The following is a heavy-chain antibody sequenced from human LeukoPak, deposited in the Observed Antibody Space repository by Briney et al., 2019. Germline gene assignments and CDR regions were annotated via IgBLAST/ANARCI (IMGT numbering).Heavy chain of an antibody. CDR2: IYPGDSDT. Sequence: GESLKISCKGSGYSFTSYWIGWVRQMPGKGLEWMGIIYPGDSDTRYSPSFQGQVTISADKSISTAYLQWSSLKASDTAMYYCARLQGVETYYYDSSGSPSGWFDPWGQGTLVTVSS. J-gene: IGHJ5*02. V-gene: IGHV5-51*01. D-gene: IGHD3-22*01. CDR1: GYSFTSYW. CDR3: ARLQGVETYYYDSSGSPSGWFDP.